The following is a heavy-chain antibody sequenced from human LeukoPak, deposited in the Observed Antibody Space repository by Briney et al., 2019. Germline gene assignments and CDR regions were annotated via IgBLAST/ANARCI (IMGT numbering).Heavy chain of an antibody. Sequence: PGGSLRLSCAASGFTFDDYAMHWVRHAPGKGLEWVSGISWNSGSIGYADSVKGRFTISRDNAKNSLYLQMNSLRAEDTALYYCAKDKGRNYYDSSGYDAFDIWGQGTMVTVSS. CDR2: ISWNSGSI. CDR1: GFTFDDYA. CDR3: AKDKGRNYYDSSGYDAFDI. D-gene: IGHD3-22*01. J-gene: IGHJ3*02. V-gene: IGHV3-9*01.